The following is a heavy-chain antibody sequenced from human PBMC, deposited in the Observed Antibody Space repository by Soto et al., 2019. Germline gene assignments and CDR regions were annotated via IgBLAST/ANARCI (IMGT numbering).Heavy chain of an antibody. CDR3: ATQGFGVLHGLVDV. CDR1: GGSISAISNHY. V-gene: IGHV4-61*01. D-gene: IGHD3-10*01. J-gene: IGHJ6*02. CDR2: ISSSGYT. Sequence: QVQLQESGPGLVKPSETLSLTCTVSGGSISAISNHYCSWIRLPPGKGLEWIGYISSSGYTSYNPSLKSRVIISVDTSKNQFSLNLTSVTAADTALYYCATQGFGVLHGLVDVWGQGTTVTVSS.